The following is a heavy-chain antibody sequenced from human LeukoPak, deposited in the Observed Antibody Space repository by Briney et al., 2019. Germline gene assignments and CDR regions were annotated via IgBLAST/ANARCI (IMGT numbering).Heavy chain of an antibody. CDR3: ARAYSIVVPAATWFDP. CDR1: GGSISSGGYY. J-gene: IGHJ5*02. CDR2: IYYSGST. V-gene: IGHV4-31*01. D-gene: IGHD2-2*01. Sequence: SETLSLTCTVSGGSISSGGYYWSWIRQHPGKGLEWIGYIYYSGSTYYNPSLKSQVTISVDTSKNQFSLKLSSVTAADTAVYYCARAYSIVVPAATWFDPWGQGTLVTVSS.